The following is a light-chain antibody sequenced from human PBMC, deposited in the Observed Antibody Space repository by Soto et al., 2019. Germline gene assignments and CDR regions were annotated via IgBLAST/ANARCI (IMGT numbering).Light chain of an antibody. CDR2: AAS. CDR1: QSISND. Sequence: SLKKTVGDRVTLTCRASQSISNDLGWYQQKPGKAPKLLIYAASSLQSGVPSRCSGSGSGTDFFLQAGDGIRDESAVYAFLQDCSSHRPVGSGTKVDIK. CDR3: LQDCSSHRP. J-gene: IGKJ3*01. V-gene: IGKV1-6*01.